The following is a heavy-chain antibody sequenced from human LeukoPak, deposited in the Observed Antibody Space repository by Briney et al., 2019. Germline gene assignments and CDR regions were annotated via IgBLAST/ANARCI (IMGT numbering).Heavy chain of an antibody. Sequence: GGSLRLSCAASGFTFSSYGMHWVRQAPGKGLEWVAVISYDGSNKHYADSVKGRFTISRDNSKNTLYLQMNSLRAEDTAVYYCAPPGEATVDYWGQGTLVTVSS. V-gene: IGHV3-30*03. CDR1: GFTFSSYG. CDR2: ISYDGSNK. CDR3: APPGEATVDY. D-gene: IGHD4-17*01. J-gene: IGHJ4*02.